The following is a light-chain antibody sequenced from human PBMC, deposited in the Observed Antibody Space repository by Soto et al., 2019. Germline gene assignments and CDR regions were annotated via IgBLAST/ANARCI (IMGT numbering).Light chain of an antibody. Sequence: QSALTQPRSVSGSPGQSVTISCTGTSSDVGAYNYVSWYQQYPGKAPKLIIYDVTKRPSGVPDRFSASKSANTAFLTISGLQAEYEADYYCCSYAGAYRVIFGGGTQLTVL. CDR1: SSDVGAYNY. V-gene: IGLV2-11*01. J-gene: IGLJ2*01. CDR3: CSYAGAYRVI. CDR2: DVT.